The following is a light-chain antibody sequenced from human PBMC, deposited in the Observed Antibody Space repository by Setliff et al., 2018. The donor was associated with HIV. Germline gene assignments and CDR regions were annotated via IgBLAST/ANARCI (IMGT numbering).Light chain of an antibody. CDR3: SSYTTTKTYV. CDR2: DVS. Sequence: SVLTQPASVSGSPGQTISISCTGTHNDVGSYDYVSWYQQHPGKAPKLIIFDVSKGPSGVSNRFSGSKSGNTASLTISGLQAADEADYYCSSYTTTKTYVFGSGTKVTV. J-gene: IGLJ1*01. V-gene: IGLV2-14*03. CDR1: HNDVGSYDY.